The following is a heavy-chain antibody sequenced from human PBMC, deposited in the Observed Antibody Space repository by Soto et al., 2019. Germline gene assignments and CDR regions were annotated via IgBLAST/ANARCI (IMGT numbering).Heavy chain of an antibody. J-gene: IGHJ2*01. Sequence: QVQLVQSGAEVKKPGSSVKVSCKASGGTFSNYPISWVRQAPGQGLEWMGGIIPIFGTVNYAQKFQGRVTITADESTSTAYMELSSLRSEDTAVYYCARGNHRWLQLWYFDRWGSGTLVTVSS. D-gene: IGHD5-12*01. CDR1: GGTFSNYP. CDR2: IIPIFGTV. V-gene: IGHV1-69*12. CDR3: ARGNHRWLQLWYFDR.